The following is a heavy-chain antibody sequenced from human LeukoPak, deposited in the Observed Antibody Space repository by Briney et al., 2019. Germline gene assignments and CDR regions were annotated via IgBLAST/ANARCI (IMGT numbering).Heavy chain of an antibody. J-gene: IGHJ4*02. D-gene: IGHD6-19*01. CDR1: GFRFSRYW. CDR2: INQGESMI. V-gene: IGHV3-7*01. CDR3: ARQQWLDGAYYFDY. Sequence: GGSLRLSCAASGFRFSRYWMSWVRQAPGKGLEWVASINQGESMIWYVDSVKGRFTISRDNANNLLFLQMNYMRVEDTAVYYCARQQWLDGAYYFDYWGQGTLVTVSS.